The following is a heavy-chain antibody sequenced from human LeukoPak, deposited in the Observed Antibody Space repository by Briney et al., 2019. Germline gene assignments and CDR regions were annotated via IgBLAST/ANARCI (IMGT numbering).Heavy chain of an antibody. CDR2: IYYSGST. D-gene: IGHD3-3*01. J-gene: IGHJ6*04. Sequence: ASETLSLTCTVSGGSISSSSYYWGWIRQPPGKGLEWIGSIYYSGSTYYNPSLKSRVTISVDTSKNQFSLKLSSVTAADTAVYYCAEGSTIFTVWGKGTTVTVSS. CDR1: GGSISSSSYY. CDR3: AEGSTIFTV. V-gene: IGHV4-39*07.